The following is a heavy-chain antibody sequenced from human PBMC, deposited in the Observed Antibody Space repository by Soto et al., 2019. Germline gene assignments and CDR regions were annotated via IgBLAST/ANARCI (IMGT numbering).Heavy chain of an antibody. CDR2: IIPNMNIT. CDR3: SSQSMRPRPLPGYSFDY. D-gene: IGHD6-6*01. CDR1: GGTFSSYT. J-gene: IGHJ4*02. V-gene: IGHV1-69*02. Sequence: QVQQVRSGAEVKKPGSSVKVPCKASGGTFSSYTISWVRQAPGQGLEWMARIIPNMNITNFARKFQGRVTLTADTSTNTAYMELSSLTSEDTAVYYCSSQSMRPRPLPGYSFDYWGQGVLVTVSS.